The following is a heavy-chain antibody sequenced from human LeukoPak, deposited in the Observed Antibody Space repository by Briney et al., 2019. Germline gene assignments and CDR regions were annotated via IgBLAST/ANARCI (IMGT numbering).Heavy chain of an antibody. V-gene: IGHV3-23*01. D-gene: IGHD2-2*01. Sequence: PGGSLRLSCAASGSTFSSYAMSWVRQAPGKGLEWVSAISGSGGSTYYADSVKGRFTISRDNSKNTLYLQMNSLRAEDTAVYYCAKGGVVVPAANFDYWGQGTLVTVSS. CDR3: AKGGVVVPAANFDY. CDR2: ISGSGGST. CDR1: GSTFSSYA. J-gene: IGHJ4*02.